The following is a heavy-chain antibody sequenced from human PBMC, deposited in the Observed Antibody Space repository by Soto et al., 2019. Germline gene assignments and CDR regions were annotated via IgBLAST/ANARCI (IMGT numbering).Heavy chain of an antibody. V-gene: IGHV3-23*01. D-gene: IGHD2-2*01. CDR3: AKLGYCSSTSCPPNWFDP. CDR1: GFTFSSYA. J-gene: IGHJ5*02. CDR2: ISGSGGST. Sequence: PGGSLRLSCAASGFTFSSYAMSWVRQAPGKGLEWVSAISGSGGSTYYADSVKGRFTISRDNSKNTLYLQMNSLRAEDTAVYYCAKLGYCSSTSCPPNWFDPWVQGTLVTVSS.